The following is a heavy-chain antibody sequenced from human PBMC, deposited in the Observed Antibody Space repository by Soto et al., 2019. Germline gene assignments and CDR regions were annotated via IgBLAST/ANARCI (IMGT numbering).Heavy chain of an antibody. CDR1: GGTFSRYA. J-gene: IGHJ4*02. V-gene: IGHV1-46*01. Sequence: GASVKVSCKASGGTFSRYAISWVRQAPGQGLEWMGIIYPSGGSTRNAQKFQGRVTMTRDTSTSTVYMELSSLRSEDTAVYYCARDFSGPMDYWGRGTLVTVSS. D-gene: IGHD3-10*01. CDR3: ARDFSGPMDY. CDR2: IYPSGGST.